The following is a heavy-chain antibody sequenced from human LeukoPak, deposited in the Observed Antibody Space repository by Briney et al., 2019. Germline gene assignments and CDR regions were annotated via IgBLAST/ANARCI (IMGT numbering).Heavy chain of an antibody. Sequence: MASETLSLTCTVSGGSISSSSYYWRWIRQPPGKGLEWIGRVYYSGSTYYNPSLKSRVIISVDTSKNEFSLKLSSVSAADTAVYYCAREGTRGRYYDILTGSPWFDPWGQGTLVTVSS. D-gene: IGHD3-9*01. CDR1: GGSISSSSYY. J-gene: IGHJ5*02. CDR2: VYYSGST. CDR3: AREGTRGRYYDILTGSPWFDP. V-gene: IGHV4-39*07.